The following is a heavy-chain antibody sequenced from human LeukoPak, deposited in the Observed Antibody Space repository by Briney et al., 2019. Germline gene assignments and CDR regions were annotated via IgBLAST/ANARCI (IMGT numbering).Heavy chain of an antibody. V-gene: IGHV4-30-4*01. CDR1: GGSICSGDYY. Sequence: SQTLSLTCTVSGGSICSGDYYWSWIRQPPGKGLGWIGYIYYSGSTYYNPSLKSRVTISVDTSKNQFSLKLSSVTAADTDGYYGARSRIAVAVGYYWGQGALVTVSS. D-gene: IGHD6-19*01. CDR3: ARSRIAVAVGYY. J-gene: IGHJ4*02. CDR2: IYYSGST.